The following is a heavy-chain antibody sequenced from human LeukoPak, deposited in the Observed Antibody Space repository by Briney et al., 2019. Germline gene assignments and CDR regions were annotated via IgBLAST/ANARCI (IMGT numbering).Heavy chain of an antibody. D-gene: IGHD2-2*02. CDR1: GFSFTNAW. V-gene: IGHV3-15*01. CDR2: IKSNSDGGTS. J-gene: IGHJ5*02. CDR3: TRYCSSSSCYKPS. Sequence: PGGSLRLSCAASGFSFTNAWMSWVRQAPGKGLEWVGRIKSNSDGGTSDYAAPVKGRFTISRDDSKNTLCLQMNSLKTEDTAVYYCTRYCSSSSCYKPSWGQGTLVTVSS.